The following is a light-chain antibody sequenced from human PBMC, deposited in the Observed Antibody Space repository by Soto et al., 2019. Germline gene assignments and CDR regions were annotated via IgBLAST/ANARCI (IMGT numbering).Light chain of an antibody. Sequence: QSVVTQAPSVSGTPGQRVTISCSGSSSNIESNWVYWYQQLPGTAPKLLIYNNNQRPSGVSDRFSGSKSGTSGSLAITGLRSDDEADYYCATWDDDLYTPIIGGGTKLTVL. V-gene: IGLV1-47*02. CDR2: NNN. CDR1: SSNIESNW. CDR3: ATWDDDLYTPI. J-gene: IGLJ2*01.